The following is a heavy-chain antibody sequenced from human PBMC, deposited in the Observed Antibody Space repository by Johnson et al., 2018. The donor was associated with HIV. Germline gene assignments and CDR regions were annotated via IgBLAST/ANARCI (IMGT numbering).Heavy chain of an antibody. CDR1: GFTFSSYG. CDR2: ISNDGSIK. Sequence: QMQLVESGGGVVQPGGSLRLSCAASGFTFSSYGMHWVRQAPGKGLEWVAFISNDGSIKFSADSVKGRFTISKDNSKNTLYLQMNSLRPEDTAVYYCVQGGLTAFDIWGQGTMVIVSS. V-gene: IGHV3-30*19. D-gene: IGHD5-12*01. J-gene: IGHJ3*02. CDR3: VQGGLTAFDI.